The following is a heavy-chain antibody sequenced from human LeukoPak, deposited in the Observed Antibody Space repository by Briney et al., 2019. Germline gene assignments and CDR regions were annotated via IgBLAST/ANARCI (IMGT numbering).Heavy chain of an antibody. V-gene: IGHV1-69*04. D-gene: IGHD4-17*01. CDR3: ARDYGDYDQDY. J-gene: IGHJ4*02. CDR1: GGTFSSYA. CDR2: IIPILGIA. Sequence: ASVKVSCKASGGTFSSYAISWVRQAPGQGLEWMGRIIPILGIANYAQKFQGRVTITADKSTSTAYMELSSLRSEDTAVYYCARDYGDYDQDYWGQGTLVTVSS.